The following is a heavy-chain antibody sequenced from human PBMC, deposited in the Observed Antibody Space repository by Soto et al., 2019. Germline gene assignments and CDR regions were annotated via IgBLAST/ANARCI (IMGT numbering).Heavy chain of an antibody. V-gene: IGHV4-59*08. Sequence: SETLSLTCTFSGCSISNHYWTWIRQPPGKGLEWIGYIYYSGSTNYNPSLKSRVTISVDTSKNQFSLKLSSVTAADTAVYYCASQKLDVPAYFDYWGQGALVTVSS. CDR3: ASQKLDVPAYFDY. CDR1: GCSISNHY. D-gene: IGHD1-1*01. CDR2: IYYSGST. J-gene: IGHJ4*02.